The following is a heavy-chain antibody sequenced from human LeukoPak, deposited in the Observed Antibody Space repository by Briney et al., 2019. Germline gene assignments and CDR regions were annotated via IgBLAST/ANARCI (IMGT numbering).Heavy chain of an antibody. Sequence: PSQTPSLTCTVSGGSIGTSAYYWNWIRQHPGKGLEWIGFISDSGSTLYNPSLKSRVTISSDTSKDQFSLKLTSVTAADMAVYYCARGRYSYGWNDSWGQGTLVIVSS. J-gene: IGHJ5*01. V-gene: IGHV4-31*03. D-gene: IGHD3-16*02. CDR2: ISDSGST. CDR1: GGSIGTSAYY. CDR3: ARGRYSYGWNDS.